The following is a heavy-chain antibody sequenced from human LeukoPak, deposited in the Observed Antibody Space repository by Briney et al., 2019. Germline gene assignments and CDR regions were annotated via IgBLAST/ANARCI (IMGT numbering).Heavy chain of an antibody. D-gene: IGHD3-22*01. Sequence: SGGSLRLSCAASGFTFDDYAMHWVRQAPGKGLEWVSYISSSGSTIYYADSVKGRFTISRDNAKNSLYLQMNSLRAEDTAVYYCARDRSGYYFGAFDIWGQGTMVTVSS. V-gene: IGHV3-48*03. CDR2: ISSSGSTI. CDR3: ARDRSGYYFGAFDI. J-gene: IGHJ3*02. CDR1: GFTFDDYA.